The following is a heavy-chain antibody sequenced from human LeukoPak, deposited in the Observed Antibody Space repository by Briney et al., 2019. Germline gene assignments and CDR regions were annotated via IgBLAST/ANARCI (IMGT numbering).Heavy chain of an antibody. V-gene: IGHV4-4*09. CDR1: GGSISSHY. CDR3: ARHGNFGDQLLYSWFDP. CDR2: IYTSGST. J-gene: IGHJ5*02. D-gene: IGHD2-2*01. Sequence: PSETLSLTCTVSGGSISSHYWSWIRQPPGKGLEWIGYIYTSGSTNYNPSLKSRVTISVDTSKNQFSLKLSSVTAADTAVYYCARHGNFGDQLLYSWFDPWGQGTLVTVSS.